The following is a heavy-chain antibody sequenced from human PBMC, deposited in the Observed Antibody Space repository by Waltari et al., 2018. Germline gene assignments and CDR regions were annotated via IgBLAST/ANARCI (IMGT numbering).Heavy chain of an antibody. J-gene: IGHJ5*02. CDR2: IYYSGRT. CDR1: GGSISSSSYY. CDR3: ASSYNWNYLNWFDP. Sequence: QLQLQESGPGLVKPSETLSLTCTVSGGSISSSSYYWGWIRQPPGKGLEWLGSIYYSGRTNYNPSLKSRVTISVDTSKNQFSLKLSSVTAADTAVYYCASSYNWNYLNWFDPWGQGTLVTVSS. D-gene: IGHD1-7*01. V-gene: IGHV4-39*01.